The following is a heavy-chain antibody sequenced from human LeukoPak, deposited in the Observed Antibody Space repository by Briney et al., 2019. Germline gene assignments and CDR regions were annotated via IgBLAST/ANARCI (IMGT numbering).Heavy chain of an antibody. V-gene: IGHV3-7*01. CDR3: VRDLGGRSGH. CDR2: INQDGGEK. D-gene: IGHD1-26*01. Sequence: GGSLRLSCAGSGFTFSTYWMTWVRQAPGKGLEWVANINQDGGEKYYVDSVKGRFTISRDNAKNTLYLQMNSLRTEDTAVYYCVRDLGGRSGHWGQGTLVTVSS. CDR1: GFTFSTYW. J-gene: IGHJ4*02.